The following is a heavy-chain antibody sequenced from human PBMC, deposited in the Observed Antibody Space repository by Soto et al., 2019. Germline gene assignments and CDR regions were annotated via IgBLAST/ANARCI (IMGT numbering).Heavy chain of an antibody. Sequence: PGESLKISCRGSGYSFSTYWIAWVRQMPGKGLEWMGIIFPGDSDTIYSPAFQGQVTISADKSSNTAYLQWRSLKASDTAMYYCARQGIRRFCINDVCRYYFDFWGQGTPVTVSS. D-gene: IGHD2-8*01. V-gene: IGHV5-51*01. CDR3: ARQGIRRFCINDVCRYYFDF. J-gene: IGHJ4*02. CDR1: GYSFSTYW. CDR2: IFPGDSDT.